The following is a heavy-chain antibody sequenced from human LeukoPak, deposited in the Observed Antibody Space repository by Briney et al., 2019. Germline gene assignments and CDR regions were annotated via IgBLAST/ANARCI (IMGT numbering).Heavy chain of an antibody. J-gene: IGHJ3*02. CDR2: IYYSGST. CDR1: GGSISSYY. D-gene: IGHD2-21*01. CDR3: ASPTYCGGDCYLSDDAFDI. Sequence: SETLSLTCTVSGGSISSYYWSWIRQPPGKGLEWIGYIYYSGSTNYNPSLKSRVTISVDTSKNQFSLKLSSVTAAATAVYYCASPTYCGGDCYLSDDAFDIWGQGTMVTVSS. V-gene: IGHV4-59*08.